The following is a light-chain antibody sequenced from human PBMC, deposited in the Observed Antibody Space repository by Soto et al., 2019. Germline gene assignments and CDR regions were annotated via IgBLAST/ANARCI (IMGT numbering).Light chain of an antibody. J-gene: IGLJ3*02. CDR2: SNN. CDR3: APWDDSLNGWV. CDR1: SSNIGSNT. Sequence: QSVLTQPPSASGTPGQRVTISCSGSSSNIGSNTVNWYQQLPGTAPKLLIYSNNQRPSGVPDRFSGSKSGTSASLAISGLQSDDDADYYCAPWDDSLNGWVFGGGTKLTVL. V-gene: IGLV1-44*01.